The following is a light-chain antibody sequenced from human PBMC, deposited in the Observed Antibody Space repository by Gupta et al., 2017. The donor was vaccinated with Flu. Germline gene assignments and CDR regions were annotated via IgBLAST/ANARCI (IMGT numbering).Light chain of an antibody. CDR3: SSFKSISTRWV. CDR2: EVS. J-gene: IGLJ2*01. V-gene: IGLV2-14*01. Sequence: QSALTQPASVSASPGQSNTISCTGSSSDVLGYNDVSCHQQHPGTAPKLLMYEVSNRPSGVPKRFSGSKSGNTASLTIXGXQAEDEXDYYCSSFKSISTRWVFGGGTKLTVL. CDR1: SSDVLGYND.